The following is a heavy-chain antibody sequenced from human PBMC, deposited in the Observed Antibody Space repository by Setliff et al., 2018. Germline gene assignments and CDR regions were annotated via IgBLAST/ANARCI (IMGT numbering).Heavy chain of an antibody. CDR1: GGSMRSISYY. Sequence: PSETLSLTCTVSGGSMRSISYYWGWVRQAPGRGLDWVSILYHGGRAFYADSVRGRFTISRDISQNTLYLQMYSLRVEDTAIYYCARLGFGQLFDYWGQGTQVTVSS. D-gene: IGHD6-13*01. V-gene: IGHV3-53*01. CDR3: ARLGFGQLFDY. CDR2: LYHGGRA. J-gene: IGHJ4*02.